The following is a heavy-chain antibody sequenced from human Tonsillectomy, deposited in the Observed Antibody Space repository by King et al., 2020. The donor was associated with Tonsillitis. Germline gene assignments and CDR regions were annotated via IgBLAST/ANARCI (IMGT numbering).Heavy chain of an antibody. D-gene: IGHD4-23*01. V-gene: IGHV4-39*07. CDR3: ARHPSTTVVTFDY. Sequence: QLQESGPGLVKPSETLSLTCTVSGGSISSSSYYWGWIRQPPGKGLEWIGSIYYNGSTYYNPSLKSRVTISVDTSKNQFSLKLSSVTAADTAVYYCARHPSTTVVTFDYWGQGTLVTVSS. J-gene: IGHJ4*02. CDR1: GGSISSSSYY. CDR2: IYYNGST.